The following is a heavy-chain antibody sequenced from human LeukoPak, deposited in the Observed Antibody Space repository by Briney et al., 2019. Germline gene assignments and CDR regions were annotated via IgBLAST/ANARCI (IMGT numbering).Heavy chain of an antibody. CDR2: INHRGST. CDR1: GGSFSGYY. D-gene: IGHD3-10*01. V-gene: IGHV4-34*01. Sequence: SETLSLTCAVYGGSFSGYYWSWIRQPPGKGLEWIGEINHRGSTNYNPSLKSRVTISVDTSKNQFSVKLSSVTAADTAVYYCARSQITSQPAALGRSGRYYKGGRPGAAGFDPWGQGTLVNVSS. CDR3: ARSQITSQPAALGRSGRYYKGGRPGAAGFDP. J-gene: IGHJ5*02.